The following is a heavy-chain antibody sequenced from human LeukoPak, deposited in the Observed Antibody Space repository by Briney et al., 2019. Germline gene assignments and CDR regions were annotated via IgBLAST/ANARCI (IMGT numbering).Heavy chain of an antibody. CDR2: VYHTGSP. V-gene: IGHV4-38-2*02. Sequence: SETLSLTCIVSGYSISNDYYWGWVRQPPGKGLEWIGSVYHTGSPYYNPSLKSRVTISVDTSKNQLSLKLSSVSAADTAMYYCARTAFYCTNGVCRLDAFDIWGQGTMVTVSS. CDR3: ARTAFYCTNGVCRLDAFDI. D-gene: IGHD2-8*01. CDR1: GYSISNDYY. J-gene: IGHJ3*02.